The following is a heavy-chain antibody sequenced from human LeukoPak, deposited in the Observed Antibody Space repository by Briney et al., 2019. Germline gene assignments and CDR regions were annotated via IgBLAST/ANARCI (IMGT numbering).Heavy chain of an antibody. CDR2: IYASGST. CDR1: AGSISNYY. V-gene: IGHV4-4*07. D-gene: IGHD2/OR15-2a*01. J-gene: IGHJ4*02. Sequence: SETLSLTCSVSAGSISNYYWNWLHQPAGKGLQWIGRIYASGSTNYNPSLKSRVTISMDKSKNHFSLNLKSVTAADTAFYYCARDFYGDDGHHPFDYWGQGIQVTVSS. CDR3: ARDFYGDDGHHPFDY.